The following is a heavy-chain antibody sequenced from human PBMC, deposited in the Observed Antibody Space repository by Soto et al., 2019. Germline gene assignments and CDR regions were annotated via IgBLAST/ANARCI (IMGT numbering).Heavy chain of an antibody. D-gene: IGHD1-1*01. J-gene: IGHJ4*02. CDR3: ARVVSYHATVDY. V-gene: IGHV1-18*04. CDR2: ISGYNGNT. CDR1: GYTFTNFS. Sequence: QVQLVQSGAEVKKPGASVRVSCKVSGYTFTNFSVSWVRQAPGQGLEWMGWISGYNGNTDYAQKFEGRVTMTTDTSTSTAYMELRSLTSDDTAIYYSARVVSYHATVDYWGQGTLVTVSS.